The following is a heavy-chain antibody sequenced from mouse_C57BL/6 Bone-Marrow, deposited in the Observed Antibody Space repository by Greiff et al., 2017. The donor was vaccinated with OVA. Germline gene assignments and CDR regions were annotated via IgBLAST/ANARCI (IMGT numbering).Heavy chain of an antibody. V-gene: IGHV1-81*01. CDR2: IYPRSGNP. CDR3: GRSAVTTDDY. CDR1: GYTFTSYG. D-gene: IGHD1-1*01. J-gene: IGHJ2*01. Sequence: QVQLQQSGAELARPGASVKLSCKASGYTFTSYGISWVKQRTGQGLEWIGEIYPRSGNPYYNEKFKGKATLTADKSSSTAYMELRSLTSEDPAVYFCGRSAVTTDDYWGQGTTLTVSS.